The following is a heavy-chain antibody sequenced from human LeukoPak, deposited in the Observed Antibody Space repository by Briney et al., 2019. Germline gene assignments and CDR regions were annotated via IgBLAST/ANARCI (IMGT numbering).Heavy chain of an antibody. CDR2: IKTDGSEK. J-gene: IGHJ4*02. D-gene: IGHD5-18*01. CDR3: ARAGTLYGYNY. Sequence: PGGSLRLSCAASGFTFSGYWMSWVRQAPGKGLEWVANIKTDGSEKYYVDSVKGRFTISRDNAKNSLCLQMNSLRAEDTAVYYCARAGTLYGYNYWGQGTLVTVSS. V-gene: IGHV3-7*01. CDR1: GFTFSGYW.